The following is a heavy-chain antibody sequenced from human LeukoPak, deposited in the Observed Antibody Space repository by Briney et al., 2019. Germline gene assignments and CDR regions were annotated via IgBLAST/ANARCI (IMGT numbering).Heavy chain of an antibody. CDR3: ARLRRSGSYYSGFDY. V-gene: IGHV5-51*01. Sequence: GESLKISCKGSGYSFTSYWIGWVRQMPGKGLEWMGIIYPGDSDTRYSPSFQGQVTISADKSISTAYLQWSSLKASDTAMYYCARLRRSGSYYSGFDYWGQGTLVTVSS. D-gene: IGHD1-26*01. J-gene: IGHJ4*02. CDR2: IYPGDSDT. CDR1: GYSFTSYW.